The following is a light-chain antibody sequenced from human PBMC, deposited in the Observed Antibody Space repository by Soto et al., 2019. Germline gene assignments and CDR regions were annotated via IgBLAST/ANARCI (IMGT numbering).Light chain of an antibody. J-gene: IGLJ2*01. CDR2: LNSDGSH. V-gene: IGLV4-69*01. Sequence: QSVLTQSPSASASLGASVKLTCTLNSGHSNYANAWHQQQSGKGPRYLMKLNSDGSHSKGDGIPDRFSGSSSGAERFLAICGLQDEDESDYYCQTWSSGIVVFGGGTKLTVL. CDR3: QTWSSGIVV. CDR1: SGHSNYA.